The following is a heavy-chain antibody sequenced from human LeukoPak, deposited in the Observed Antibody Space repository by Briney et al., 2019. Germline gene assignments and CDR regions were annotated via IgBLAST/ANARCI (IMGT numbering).Heavy chain of an antibody. CDR2: ISGSGDST. CDR3: ARGAGTTLSHFDY. J-gene: IGHJ4*02. Sequence: GGSLRLSCAASGFTFSSFAMSWVRQAPGKGLEWVSSISGSGDSTYYADSVKGRFTISRDNSKNTVYLQMNSLRAEDTAIYYCARGAGTTLSHFDYWGQGTLVSVSS. D-gene: IGHD1-1*01. V-gene: IGHV3-23*01. CDR1: GFTFSSFA.